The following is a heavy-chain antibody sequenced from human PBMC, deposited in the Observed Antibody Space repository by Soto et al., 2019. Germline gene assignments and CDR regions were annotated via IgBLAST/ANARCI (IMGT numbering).Heavy chain of an antibody. Sequence: ASVKVSCKASGYTFTKYAMHWVRQAPGQRLEWMGWINAGNGNTKYSQKFQGRVTITRDTSASTVYMELNSLRSEDTAVYYCARDLAAVVAGTFGYWGQGTQVTVSS. D-gene: IGHD6-19*01. CDR3: ARDLAAVVAGTFGY. CDR1: GYTFTKYA. CDR2: INAGNGNT. V-gene: IGHV1-3*01. J-gene: IGHJ4*02.